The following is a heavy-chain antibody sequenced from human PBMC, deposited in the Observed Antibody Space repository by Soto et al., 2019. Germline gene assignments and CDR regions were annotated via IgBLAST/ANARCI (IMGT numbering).Heavy chain of an antibody. CDR3: ARGAGIGVAGTSFDY. CDR2: ISYDGSNK. D-gene: IGHD6-19*01. V-gene: IGHV3-30-3*01. Sequence: QVQLVESGGGVVQPGRSLRLSCAASGFTFSSYSMHWVRQAPGKGLEWVAVISYDGSNKYYADSVKGRFTISRDNSKNPLYLQMNSLRAEDTAVYYCARGAGIGVAGTSFDYWGQGTLVTVSS. CDR1: GFTFSSYS. J-gene: IGHJ4*02.